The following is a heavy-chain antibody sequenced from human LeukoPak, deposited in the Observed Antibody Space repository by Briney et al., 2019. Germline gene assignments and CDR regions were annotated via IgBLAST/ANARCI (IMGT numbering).Heavy chain of an antibody. D-gene: IGHD2-2*01. J-gene: IGHJ5*02. V-gene: IGHV4-39*07. Sequence: SETLSLTCTVSGGSISSSSYYWGWIRQPPGKGLEWIGSIYYSGSTYYNPSLKSRVTISVDTSKNQFSLKLSSVTAADTAVYYCARDLLGYCSSTSCSPLLPWGQGTLVTVSS. CDR2: IYYSGST. CDR1: GGSISSSSYY. CDR3: ARDLLGYCSSTSCSPLLP.